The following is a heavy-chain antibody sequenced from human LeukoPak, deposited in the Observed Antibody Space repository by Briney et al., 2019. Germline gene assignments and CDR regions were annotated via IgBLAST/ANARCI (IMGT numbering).Heavy chain of an antibody. Sequence: GASVKVSCKASGYTFTSYYMHWVRQAPGQGLEWMGIINPSGGSTSYAQKFQGRVTMTRDMSTSTVYMELSSLRSEDTAVYYCARDQRVPAATLYHYYYYMDVWGKGTTVTVSS. V-gene: IGHV1-46*01. CDR3: ARDQRVPAATLYHYYYYMDV. CDR2: INPSGGST. J-gene: IGHJ6*03. CDR1: GYTFTSYY. D-gene: IGHD2-2*01.